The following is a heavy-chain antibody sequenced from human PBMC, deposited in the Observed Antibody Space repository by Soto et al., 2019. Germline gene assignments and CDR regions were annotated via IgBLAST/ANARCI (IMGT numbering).Heavy chain of an antibody. J-gene: IGHJ3*02. CDR2: ISGSGGST. V-gene: IGHV3-23*01. Sequence: EVQLLESGGGLVQPGGSLRLSCAASGFTFSSYAMSWVRQAPGKGLEWVSAISGSGGSTYYADSVKGRFTISRDNSKNTLYLQMYSLRAEDTAVYYCAKVGWIPPQSWNAIRRPDKAHAFDIWGQGTMVTVSS. CDR1: GFTFSSYA. D-gene: IGHD1-1*01. CDR3: AKVGWIPPQSWNAIRRPDKAHAFDI.